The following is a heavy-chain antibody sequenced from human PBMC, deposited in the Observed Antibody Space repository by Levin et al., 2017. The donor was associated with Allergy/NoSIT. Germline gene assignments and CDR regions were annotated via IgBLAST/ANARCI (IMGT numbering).Heavy chain of an antibody. D-gene: IGHD6-19*01. J-gene: IGHJ4*02. Sequence: ASVKVSCKASGYTFTGYYMHWVRQAPGQGLEWMGWINPNSGGTKDAQKFQGRVTMTRDTSISTAYMELSRLTSDDTAVYYCARDDGQWPLGNWGQGTLVTVSS. V-gene: IGHV1-2*02. CDR1: GYTFTGYY. CDR2: INPNSGGT. CDR3: ARDDGQWPLGN.